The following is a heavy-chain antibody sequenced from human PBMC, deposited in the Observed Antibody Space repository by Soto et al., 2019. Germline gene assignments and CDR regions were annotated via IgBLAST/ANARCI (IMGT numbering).Heavy chain of an antibody. Sequence: VQLVESGGGVGQPGRSLRLSCAASGFTFSDYAMHWVRQAPGKGLEWVAVVSHDGRNTHYADSVKGRFTISRDSSKKTVFRERASLRAEDTAVYYCGKGGRQWLVSSDFNYWGHGALVTVSS. CDR3: GKGGRQWLVSSDFNY. J-gene: IGHJ4*01. V-gene: IGHV3-30*18. CDR2: VSHDGRNT. D-gene: IGHD6-19*01. CDR1: GFTFSDYA.